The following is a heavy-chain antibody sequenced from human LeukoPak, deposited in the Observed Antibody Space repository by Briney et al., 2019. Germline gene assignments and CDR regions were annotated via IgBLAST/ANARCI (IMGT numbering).Heavy chain of an antibody. CDR1: GGSIRSYY. CDR2: IYCSGST. CDR3: ARTGSTVTMLYPFDH. J-gene: IGHJ4*02. D-gene: IGHD4-17*01. V-gene: IGHV4-59*01. Sequence: PSETLSLTCTVSGGSIRSYYWSWIRQPPGKGLEWIGYIYCSGSTNYNPSLKSRVRISVDTSKNQFSLKLSSVTAADTAVYYCARTGSTVTMLYPFDHWGQGTLVTVSS.